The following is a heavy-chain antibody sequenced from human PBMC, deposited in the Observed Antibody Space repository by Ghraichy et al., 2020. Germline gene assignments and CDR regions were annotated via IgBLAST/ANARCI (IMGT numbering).Heavy chain of an antibody. V-gene: IGHV4-59*01. CDR2: IYYSGST. J-gene: IGHJ4*02. D-gene: IGHD2-15*01. Sequence: GSLRLSCTVSGGSISSYYWSWIRQPPGKGLEWIGYIYYSGSTNYNPSLKSRVTISVDTSKNQFSLKLSSVTAADTAVYYCAREGEDTFDYWGQGTLVTVSS. CDR3: AREGEDTFDY. CDR1: GGSISSYY.